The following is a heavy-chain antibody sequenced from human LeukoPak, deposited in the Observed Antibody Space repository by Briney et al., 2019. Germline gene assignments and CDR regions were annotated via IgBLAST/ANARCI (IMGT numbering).Heavy chain of an antibody. CDR2: MNSDGSNT. D-gene: IGHD3-22*01. CDR1: GFTFSRYW. CDR3: ARRYYDSNDY. Sequence: GGSLRLSCAASGFTFSRYWMHWARQAPGKGLVWVSHMNSDGSNTNYADFVKGRFTISRDNAKNTLYLQMNSLRAEDTAVYYCARRYYDSNDYWGQGTLVTVSS. V-gene: IGHV3-74*01. J-gene: IGHJ4*02.